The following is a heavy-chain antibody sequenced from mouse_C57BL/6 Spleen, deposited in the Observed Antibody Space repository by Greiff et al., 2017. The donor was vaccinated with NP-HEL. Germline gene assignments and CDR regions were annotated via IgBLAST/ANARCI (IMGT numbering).Heavy chain of an antibody. J-gene: IGHJ3*01. CDR3: ARPYYYGSSPWFAY. V-gene: IGHV5-17*01. CDR2: ISSGSSTI. Sequence: EVHLVESGGGLGKLGGSRKLSGAAPGFPLGDYGMHGVRQAPEKGLEWVAYISSGSSTIYYADTVKGRFTISRDNAKNTLFLQMTSLRSEDTAMYYCARPYYYGSSPWFAYWGQGTLVTVSA. CDR1: GFPLGDYG. D-gene: IGHD1-1*01.